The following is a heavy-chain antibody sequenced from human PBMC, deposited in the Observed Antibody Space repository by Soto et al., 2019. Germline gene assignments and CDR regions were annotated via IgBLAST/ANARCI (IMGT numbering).Heavy chain of an antibody. V-gene: IGHV4-39*01. Sequence: SETLSLTCTVSGGSISSSSYYWGWIRQPPGKGLEWIGSIYYSGGTYYNPSLKSRVTISVDTSKNQFALKLSSVTAADTPVYYCASPDLRIVATIVLPYYHYMDVWGKGTTVIVSS. CDR1: GGSISSSSYY. D-gene: IGHD5-12*01. CDR3: ASPDLRIVATIVLPYYHYMDV. CDR2: IYYSGGT. J-gene: IGHJ6*03.